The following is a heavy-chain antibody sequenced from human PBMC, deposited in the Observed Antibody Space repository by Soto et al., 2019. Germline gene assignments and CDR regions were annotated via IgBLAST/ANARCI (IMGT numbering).Heavy chain of an antibody. V-gene: IGHV1-18*01. D-gene: IGHD6-13*01. J-gene: IGHJ2*01. CDR1: GYTFTSYG. CDR2: ISAYNGNT. CDR3: AREGSGSSSSWYLRYWYFDL. Sequence: ASVKVSCKASGYTFTSYGISWVRQAPGQGLEWMGWISAYNGNTNYAQKLQGRVTMTTDTSTSTAYMELRRLRSDETAVYYCAREGSGSSSSWYLRYWYFDLWGRGTLVTVSS.